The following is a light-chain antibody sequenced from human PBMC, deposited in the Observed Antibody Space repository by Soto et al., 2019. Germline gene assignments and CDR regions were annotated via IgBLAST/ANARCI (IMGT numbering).Light chain of an antibody. J-gene: IGKJ2*01. CDR2: AAS. CDR1: QGIGNY. V-gene: IGKV1-9*01. Sequence: IQLTQSPSSLSASVGDRVTITCRASQGIGNYLAWYQQEPGRAPKLLIYAASTLRTGVPSTFSGSGSGTDFTLSISSLQPEDSATYYYQQLSTNSYTFGPGTKVEI. CDR3: QQLSTNSYT.